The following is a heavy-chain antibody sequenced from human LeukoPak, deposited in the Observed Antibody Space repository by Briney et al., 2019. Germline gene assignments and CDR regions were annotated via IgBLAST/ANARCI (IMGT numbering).Heavy chain of an antibody. CDR2: IYYSGST. V-gene: IGHV4-59*01. CDR1: GGSISSYY. D-gene: IGHD5-24*01. J-gene: IGHJ4*02. Sequence: SETLSLTCTVSGGSISSYYWSWIRQPPGKGLEWIGYIYYSGSTNYNPSLKSRVTISVDTSKYQFSLKLSSVTAADTAVYYCARTGDGYAIDYWGQGTLVTVSS. CDR3: ARTGDGYAIDY.